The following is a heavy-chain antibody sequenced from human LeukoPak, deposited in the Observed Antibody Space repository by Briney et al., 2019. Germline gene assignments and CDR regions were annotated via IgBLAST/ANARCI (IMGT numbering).Heavy chain of an antibody. V-gene: IGHV1-69*04. J-gene: IGHJ4*02. D-gene: IGHD3-22*01. Sequence: GASVKVSGKASGDIFSTRSISWVRQAPGQGLEWMGRIIPILGITNHAQKFQGRVTITADKSTSTAYMELSSLRSDDTAVYYCAGGLEVFGYGYWGQGTLVTVSS. CDR3: AGGLEVFGYGY. CDR2: IIPILGIT. CDR1: GDIFSTRS.